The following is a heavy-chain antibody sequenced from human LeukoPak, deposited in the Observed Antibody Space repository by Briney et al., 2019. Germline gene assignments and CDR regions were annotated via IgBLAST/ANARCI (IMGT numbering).Heavy chain of an antibody. D-gene: IGHD2-15*01. V-gene: IGHV3-64D*09. CDR3: VRGYSFGPYGMDV. Sequence: GGSLRLSCAASGFPFSSYAMHWVRQAPGKGLEYVSAISDSGGSTYYADSVKGRFTISRDNSKNTLYLQMSSLRAEDTAVYFCVRGYSFGPYGMDVWGQGATVTVSS. J-gene: IGHJ6*02. CDR1: GFPFSSYA. CDR2: ISDSGGST.